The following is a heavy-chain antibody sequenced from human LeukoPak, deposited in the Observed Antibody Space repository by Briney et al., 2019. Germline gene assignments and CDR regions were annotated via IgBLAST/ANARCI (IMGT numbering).Heavy chain of an antibody. CDR3: ARAPIYCSGGSCYYYYYGMDV. V-gene: IGHV4-61*01. Sequence: SETLSLTCTVSGGSVSSGSYYWSWIRQPPGKGLEWIGYIYYSGSTNYNPSLKSRVTISVDTSKNQFSLKLSSVTAADTAVYYCARAPIYCSGGSCYYYYYGMDVWGQGTTVTVSS. CDR2: IYYSGST. J-gene: IGHJ6*02. CDR1: GGSVSSGSYY. D-gene: IGHD2-15*01.